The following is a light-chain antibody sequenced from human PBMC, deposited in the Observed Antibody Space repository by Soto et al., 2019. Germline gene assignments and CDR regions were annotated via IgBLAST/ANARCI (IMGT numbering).Light chain of an antibody. CDR1: QSVSGR. CDR2: DAS. V-gene: IGKV3-20*01. Sequence: TPAPSSLSLSPGERPTLSCRASQSVSGRLAWYQQKPGQAPRLLISDASSRATGIPHRFSGSGSATDFTLTISSLEPEDSALYYCQQHGGSPITFGQGTRLEIK. CDR3: QQHGGSPIT. J-gene: IGKJ5*01.